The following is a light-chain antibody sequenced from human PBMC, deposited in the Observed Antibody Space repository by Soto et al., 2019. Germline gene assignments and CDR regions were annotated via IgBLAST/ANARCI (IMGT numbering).Light chain of an antibody. J-gene: IGKJ4*01. CDR2: KAS. CDR1: QSISSW. V-gene: IGKV1-5*03. CDR3: QQYNSWPLT. Sequence: DIQMTHSPSTLSASVGDRVTITCRASQSISSWLAWYQQKPGKAPKLLIYKASSLESGVPSRFSGSGSGTEFTLTISSMQSEDFAVYYCQQYNSWPLTFGGGTKVDI.